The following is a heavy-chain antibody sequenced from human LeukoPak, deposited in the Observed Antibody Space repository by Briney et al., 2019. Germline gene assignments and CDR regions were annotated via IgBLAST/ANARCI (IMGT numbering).Heavy chain of an antibody. CDR3: SLLPRRGSLFCS. J-gene: IGHJ5*01. D-gene: IGHD3-10*01. Sequence: PGGSLRLSCAPPGFPFLSALMCWVRQAPGKRLKWADGFTSEVDGGTTDYAAPGKGIFTISRNDSKNLIYLQMNDLKTDDTALYYCSLLPRRGSLFCSSGPGTLVTVSS. V-gene: IGHV3-15*01. CDR2: FTSEVDGGTT. CDR1: GFPFLSAL.